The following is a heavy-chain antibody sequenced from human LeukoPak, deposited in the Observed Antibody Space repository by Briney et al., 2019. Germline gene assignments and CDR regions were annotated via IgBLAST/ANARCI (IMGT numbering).Heavy chain of an antibody. V-gene: IGHV4-34*01. CDR2: INHSGST. CDR3: ARSIAAAGTPPRY. Sequence: SETLSLTCAVYGGSFSGYYWSWIRQPPGKGLEWIGEINHSGSTNYNPSLKSRVTISVDTSKNQFPLKLSSVTAADTAVYYCARSIAAAGTPPRYWGQGTLVTVSS. CDR1: GGSFSGYY. J-gene: IGHJ4*02. D-gene: IGHD6-13*01.